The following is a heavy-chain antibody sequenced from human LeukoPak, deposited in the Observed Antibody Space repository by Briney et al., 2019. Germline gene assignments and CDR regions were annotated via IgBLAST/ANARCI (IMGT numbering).Heavy chain of an antibody. CDR1: GFTFSSYG. Sequence: PGGSLRLSCAASGFTFSSYGMHWVRQAPGKGLEWVAVIWYDGSNKYYAASVKGRFTVSRDNSKNTLYLQMNSLRAEDTAVYYCAREALFDYWGQGTLVTVSS. J-gene: IGHJ4*02. CDR2: IWYDGSNK. CDR3: AREALFDY. V-gene: IGHV3-33*01.